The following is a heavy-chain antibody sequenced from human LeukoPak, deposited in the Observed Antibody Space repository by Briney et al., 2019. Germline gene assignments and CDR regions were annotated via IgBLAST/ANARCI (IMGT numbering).Heavy chain of an antibody. CDR2: ISWNSGNI. D-gene: IGHD3-9*01. CDR1: GFTFDDYA. V-gene: IGHV3-9*01. J-gene: IGHJ3*02. CDR3: ARTPNYYDILTGDAFDI. Sequence: GGSLRLSCAASGFTFDDYAMHWVRQAPGKGLEWVSGISWNSGNIGYADSVKGRFTISRDNAKKSLYLQMNSLRTEDTALYYCARTPNYYDILTGDAFDIWGQGTMVTVSS.